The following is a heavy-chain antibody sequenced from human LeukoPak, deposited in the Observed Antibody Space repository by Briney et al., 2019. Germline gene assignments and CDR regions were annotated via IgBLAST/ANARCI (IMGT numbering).Heavy chain of an antibody. Sequence: PGGFLRLSCAASGFTFDDYTMHWVRQAPGKGLEWVSLISWDGGSTYYADSVKGRFTISRDNSKNSLYLQMNSLRTEDTALYYCAKHSQMCSSSWSIYYYYGMDVWGQGTTVTVSS. CDR3: AKHSQMCSSSWSIYYYYGMDV. CDR1: GFTFDDYT. J-gene: IGHJ6*02. CDR2: ISWDGGST. D-gene: IGHD6-13*01. V-gene: IGHV3-43*01.